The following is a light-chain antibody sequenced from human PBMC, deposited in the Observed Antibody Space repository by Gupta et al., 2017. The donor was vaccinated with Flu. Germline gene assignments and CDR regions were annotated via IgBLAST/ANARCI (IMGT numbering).Light chain of an antibody. CDR3: QQSYSTPL. J-gene: IGKJ4*01. V-gene: IGKV1-39*01. CDR2: AAS. CDR1: QSISSY. Sequence: DIQMTQSPSSLSASVGDRVTITCRASQSISSYLNWYQQKPGKAPKLLIYAASSLQSGVPSRFSGSGSGTDFTLTSSSRQPEDFATYYWQQSYSTPLFGGGTKVEIK.